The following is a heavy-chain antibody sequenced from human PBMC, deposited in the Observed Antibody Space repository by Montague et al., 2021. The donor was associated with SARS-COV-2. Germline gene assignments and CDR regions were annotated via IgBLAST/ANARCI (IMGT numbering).Heavy chain of an antibody. J-gene: IGHJ4*02. D-gene: IGHD1-20*01. CDR3: VRDQGRSNWNYPDY. CDR1: GGSISGYY. V-gene: IGHV4-4*07. CDR2: IYNSGST. Sequence: SETLSLTCTVSGGSISGYYWSWFRQSAGKGLEWIGRIYNSGSTSXNPSLKSRVTMSVDTSKNQFSLKLSSVTAADTAVYYCVRDQGRSNWNYPDYWGQGTLATVSS.